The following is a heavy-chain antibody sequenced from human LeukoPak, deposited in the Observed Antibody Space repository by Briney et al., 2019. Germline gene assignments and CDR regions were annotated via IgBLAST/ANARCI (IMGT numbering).Heavy chain of an antibody. J-gene: IGHJ3*02. V-gene: IGHV3-33*01. D-gene: IGHD6-13*01. CDR1: GFTFSRYG. CDR3: ARGRIAAAGTDAFDI. CDR2: IWHDGSNK. Sequence: GRSLRLSCAASGFTFSRYGMHWVRQAPGKGLEWVAVIWHDGSNKYSAESVKGRFTISRDNSKNTLYLQMNSLRAEDTAVYYCARGRIAAAGTDAFDIWGQGTMVTVSS.